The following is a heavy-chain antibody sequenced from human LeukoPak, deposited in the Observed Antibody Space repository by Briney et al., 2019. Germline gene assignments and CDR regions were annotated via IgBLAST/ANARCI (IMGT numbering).Heavy chain of an antibody. CDR3: ARTGGSYSSGWYSDY. D-gene: IGHD6-19*01. V-gene: IGHV1-2*02. J-gene: IGHJ4*02. CDR1: GYTLTGYY. CDR2: NNPNSGGT. Sequence: ASVQVSCKASGYTLTGYYMHWVRQAPRQGLEWMGWNNPNSGGTNYAQKFQGRVTVTRDTSISTAYMELSRRRSDDTAVYYCARTGGSYSSGWYSDYWGQGTLVTVSS.